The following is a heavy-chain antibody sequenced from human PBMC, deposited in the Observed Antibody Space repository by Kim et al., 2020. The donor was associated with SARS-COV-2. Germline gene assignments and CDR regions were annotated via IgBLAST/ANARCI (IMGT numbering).Heavy chain of an antibody. D-gene: IGHD1-26*01. Sequence: GGSLRLSCAASGFTFSSYGMHWVRQAPGKGLEWVAVISYDGSNKYYADSVKGRFTISRDNSKNTLYLQMNSLRAEDTAVYYCAKGVEWELLYFDYWGQGT. CDR2: ISYDGSNK. J-gene: IGHJ4*02. CDR1: GFTFSSYG. CDR3: AKGVEWELLYFDY. V-gene: IGHV3-30*18.